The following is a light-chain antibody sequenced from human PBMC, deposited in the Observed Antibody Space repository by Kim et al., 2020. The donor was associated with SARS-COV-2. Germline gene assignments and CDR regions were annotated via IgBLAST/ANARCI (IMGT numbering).Light chain of an antibody. J-gene: IGKJ1*01. CDR2: GAS. V-gene: IGKV3-15*01. CDR3: QQYNNWPPWT. CDR1: QSVSSN. Sequence: EIVMTQSPASLSVSPGERATLSCRASQSVSSNLAWYQLKPGQAPRLLIYGASTRATGIPARFSGSGSGTEFTLTISSLLSEDFAVYYCQQYNNWPPWTFGQGTKV.